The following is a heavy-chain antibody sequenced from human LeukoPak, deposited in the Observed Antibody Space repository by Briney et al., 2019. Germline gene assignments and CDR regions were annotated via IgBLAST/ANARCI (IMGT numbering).Heavy chain of an antibody. CDR1: GGTFISYA. D-gene: IGHD4-17*01. J-gene: IGHJ4*02. Sequence: SVKVSCKASGGTFISYAISWVRQAPGQGLEWMGGIIPIFGTANYAQKFQGRVTITTDESTSTAYMELSSLRSEDTAVYYCARDTGMTTVTLFDYWGQGTLVTVSS. CDR2: IIPIFGTA. V-gene: IGHV1-69*05. CDR3: ARDTGMTTVTLFDY.